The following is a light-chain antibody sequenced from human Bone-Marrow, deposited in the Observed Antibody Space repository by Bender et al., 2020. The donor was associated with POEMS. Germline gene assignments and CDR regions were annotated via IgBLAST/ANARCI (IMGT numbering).Light chain of an antibody. Sequence: QSALTQPRSVSGSPGQSVTISCTGTSSDVGGYNYVSWYQQHPGKVPKLMIYDVSQRPSGVPDRFSGSKSGNTAYLTISGLQAEDEADYYCSSYTSSSTYVFGTGTKVTVL. J-gene: IGLJ1*01. V-gene: IGLV2-11*01. CDR3: SSYTSSSTYV. CDR2: DVS. CDR1: SSDVGGYNY.